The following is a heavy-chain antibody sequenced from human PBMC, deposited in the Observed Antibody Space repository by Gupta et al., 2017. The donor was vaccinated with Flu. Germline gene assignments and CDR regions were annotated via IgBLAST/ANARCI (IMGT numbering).Heavy chain of an antibody. J-gene: IGHJ5*02. CDR1: GYSISSGYY. CDR2: IYHSGST. CDR3: AREYIARSSGYYTGFIGGWFDP. V-gene: IGHV4-38-2*02. Sequence: QVQLQESGPGLVKPSETLSLTCAVSGYSISSGYYWGWFRQPPGKGLEWIGSIYHSGSTYYNPSLKSRVTISVDTSKNQFSLKLSSVTAADTAVYYCAREYIARSSGYYTGFIGGWFDPWGQGTLVTVSS. D-gene: IGHD3-3*01.